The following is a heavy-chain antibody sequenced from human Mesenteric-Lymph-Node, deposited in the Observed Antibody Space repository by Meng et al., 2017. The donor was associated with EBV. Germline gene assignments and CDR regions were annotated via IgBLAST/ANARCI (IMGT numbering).Heavy chain of an antibody. CDR3: AKGALALHDN. V-gene: IGHV3-74*01. Sequence: EAQVVAAGGGLVQPGGSLRLSCAASGFTFSCYWMHWVRQAPGKGLVWVSRINGDGSSTSHAESVKGRFTISRDNAKNTLYLQMNSLRAEDTAVYYCAKGALALHDNWGLGTLVTVSS. CDR2: INGDGSST. J-gene: IGHJ4*02. CDR1: GFTFSCYW.